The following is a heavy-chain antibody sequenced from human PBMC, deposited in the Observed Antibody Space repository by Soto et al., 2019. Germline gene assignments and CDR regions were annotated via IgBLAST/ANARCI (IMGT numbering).Heavy chain of an antibody. CDR1: GFSFSDHA. CDR2: ISGSAGST. CDR3: GKEISSSYFPLGY. Sequence: QTGGSLRLSCAASGFSFSDHALTWVRQAPGKGLEWVSTISGSAGSTYYADSVKGRFTISRDNSKNTLYLQMNSLGAEDTALYYCGKEISSSYFPLGYWGQGTLVTVSS. V-gene: IGHV3-23*01. J-gene: IGHJ4*02. D-gene: IGHD6-6*01.